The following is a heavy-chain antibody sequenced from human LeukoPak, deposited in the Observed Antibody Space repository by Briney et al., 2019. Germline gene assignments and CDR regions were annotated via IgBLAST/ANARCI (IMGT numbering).Heavy chain of an antibody. V-gene: IGHV4-39*01. Sequence: PSETLSLTCTVSGGSISSSSYYWGWIRQPPGKGLEWIGSIYYSGSTYYNPSLKSPVTISVDTSKNQFSLKLSSVTAADTAVYYCARASTDGIDYWGQGTLVTVSS. J-gene: IGHJ4*02. CDR1: GGSISSSSYY. CDR3: ARASTDGIDY. CDR2: IYYSGST. D-gene: IGHD4-17*01.